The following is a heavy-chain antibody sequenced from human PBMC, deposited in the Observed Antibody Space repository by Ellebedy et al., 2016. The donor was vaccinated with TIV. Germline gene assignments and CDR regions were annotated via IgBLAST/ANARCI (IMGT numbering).Heavy chain of an antibody. D-gene: IGHD2-21*02. J-gene: IGHJ5*02. V-gene: IGHV4-61*01. CDR3: ARVGGFCGGDCYS. CDR1: GDSVSGGTYY. CDR2: LFYGGTT. Sequence: MPSETLSLTCSVSGDSVSGGTYYWSWVRQPPGQGLEWIGYLFYGGTTKYNPSLESRVTISVDTSKNQFSLRLTSVTAADTAVYYCARVGGFCGGDCYSWGQGTLVTVSS.